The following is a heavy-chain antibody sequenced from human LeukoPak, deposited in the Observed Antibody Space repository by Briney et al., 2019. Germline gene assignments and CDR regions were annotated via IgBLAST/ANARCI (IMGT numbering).Heavy chain of an antibody. CDR1: GYTFTGYY. D-gene: IGHD3-10*01. J-gene: IGHJ4*02. Sequence: ASVKVSCKASGYTFTGYYMHWVRQAPGQGLEWMGWIIPNSSGTNYAQKFQGRVTMTRDTSISTAYMELSRLRSDDTAVYYCARANSYGSGSLVNWGQGTLVTVSS. V-gene: IGHV1-2*02. CDR2: IIPNSSGT. CDR3: ARANSYGSGSLVN.